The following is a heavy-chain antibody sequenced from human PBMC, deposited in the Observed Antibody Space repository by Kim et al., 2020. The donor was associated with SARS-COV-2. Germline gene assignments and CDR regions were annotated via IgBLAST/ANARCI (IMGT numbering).Heavy chain of an antibody. V-gene: IGHV3-7*01. Sequence: YVDSVKGRFTMSRDNAKNSLYLQMNSLRAEDAAVYYCARRIAVCGRTLDYWGRGTLVTVSS. J-gene: IGHJ4*02. CDR3: ARRIAVCGRTLDY. D-gene: IGHD6-19*01.